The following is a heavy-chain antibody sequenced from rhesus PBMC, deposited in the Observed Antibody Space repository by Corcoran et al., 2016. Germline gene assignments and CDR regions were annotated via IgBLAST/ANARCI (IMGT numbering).Heavy chain of an antibody. J-gene: IGHJ4*01. Sequence: QVTLKESGPALVKPTQTLTLTCTFSGFSISTSGMGVGWIRQPPGKALEWLALIYWDDDKYYSTSLKSRLTSSKDTSKNQVVLTMTNMDPVDTATYYCARGYSYSYGFDYWGQGVLVTVSS. V-gene: IGHV2-174*01. CDR1: GFSISTSGMG. D-gene: IGHD5-12*01. CDR3: ARGYSYSYGFDY. CDR2: IYWDDDK.